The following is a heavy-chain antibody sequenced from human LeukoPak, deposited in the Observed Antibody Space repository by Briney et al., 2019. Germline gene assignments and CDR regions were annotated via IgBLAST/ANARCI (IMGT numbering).Heavy chain of an antibody. CDR2: INTSGST. V-gene: IGHV4-61*02. D-gene: IGHD3-3*01. CDR3: ARDGAPTLEWLFDYYWFDP. Sequence: SETLSLTCTVSGGAISSGGYYWSWIRQPAGRRLEWIGRINTSGSTNYNPSLKSRVTISVDTSKNQFSLKLSSVTAADTAVYYCARDGAPTLEWLFDYYWFDPWGQGALVTISS. J-gene: IGHJ5*02. CDR1: GGAISSGGYY.